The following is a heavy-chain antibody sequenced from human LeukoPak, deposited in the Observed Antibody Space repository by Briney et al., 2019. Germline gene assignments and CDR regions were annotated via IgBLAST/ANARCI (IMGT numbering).Heavy chain of an antibody. V-gene: IGHV1-2*02. CDR3: ARVHSYCSSTSCLDY. CDR1: GYTFTGYY. Sequence: ASVKVSCKASGYTFTGYYMHWVRQAPGQGLEWMGWINPNSGGTNYAQKFQGRVTMTRDTSISTAYMELSSLRSDDTAVYYCARVHSYCSSTSCLDYWGQGTLVTVSS. D-gene: IGHD2-2*01. J-gene: IGHJ4*02. CDR2: INPNSGGT.